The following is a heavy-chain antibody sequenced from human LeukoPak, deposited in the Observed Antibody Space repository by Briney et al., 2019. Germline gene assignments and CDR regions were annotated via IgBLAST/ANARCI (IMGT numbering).Heavy chain of an antibody. Sequence: GGSLRLSCAASGFTFSTYTMAWVRQAPGGGLEWVSGISDNGGRTYYADSVKGRFAISRDDSKSTLYLQMNSLRGEDTAVYYCAKDFGRSLGGPGHWGRGTLVIVSS. V-gene: IGHV3-23*01. CDR3: AKDFGRSLGGPGH. J-gene: IGHJ4*02. CDR1: GFTFSTYT. CDR2: ISDNGGRT. D-gene: IGHD3-10*01.